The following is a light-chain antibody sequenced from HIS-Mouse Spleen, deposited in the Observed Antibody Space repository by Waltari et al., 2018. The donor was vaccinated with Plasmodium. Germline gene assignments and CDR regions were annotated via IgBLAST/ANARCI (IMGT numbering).Light chain of an antibody. CDR3: QAWDSSTVV. V-gene: IGLV3-1*01. J-gene: IGLJ2*01. Sequence: SYELTQPPSVSVSPGQTARITCSGDKSGDTYACWYQQKPGQSPVLVIYQDSKRPSGIPERFSGSNSGNTATLTISGTQAMDEADYYCQAWDSSTVVFGGGTKLTVL. CDR2: QDS. CDR1: KSGDTY.